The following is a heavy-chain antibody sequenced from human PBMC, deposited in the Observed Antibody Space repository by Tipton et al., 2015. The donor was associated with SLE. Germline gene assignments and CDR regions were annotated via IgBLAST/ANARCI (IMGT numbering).Heavy chain of an antibody. CDR2: IYHSGST. D-gene: IGHD3-16*02. CDR3: ARWGITFGGVIVFDY. J-gene: IGHJ4*02. CDR1: GGSISSHY. Sequence: LRLSCTVSGGSISSHYWSWIRQPPGKGLEWIGSIYHSGSTYYNPSLKSRVTISVDTSKNQFSLKLSSVTAADTAVYYCARWGITFGGVIVFDYWGQGTLVTVSS. V-gene: IGHV4-59*08.